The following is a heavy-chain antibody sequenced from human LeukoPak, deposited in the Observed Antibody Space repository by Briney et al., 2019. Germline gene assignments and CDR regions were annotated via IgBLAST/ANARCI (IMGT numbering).Heavy chain of an antibody. V-gene: IGHV4-34*01. CDR3: ASSSSWSEFDP. D-gene: IGHD6-13*01. J-gene: IGHJ5*02. CDR1: GGSFSGNY. CDR2: INHSGST. Sequence: PSETLSLTCAVYGGSFSGNYWSWIRQSPGKGLEWIGEINHSGSTNYNPSLKSRVTISVDTSKKQFSLKLRSVTAADTAVYYCASSSSWSEFDPWGQGTLVTVSS.